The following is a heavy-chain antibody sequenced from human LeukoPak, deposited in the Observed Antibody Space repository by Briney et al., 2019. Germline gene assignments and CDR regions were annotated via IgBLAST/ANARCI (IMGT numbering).Heavy chain of an antibody. CDR2: ISNSGSAI. CDR3: ANGYSSTYYNALDI. J-gene: IGHJ3*02. V-gene: IGHV3-48*03. D-gene: IGHD6-13*01. CDR1: GSTFNYFE. Sequence: GGSLRLSCAASGSTFNYFEMNWVRQAPGKGLDWVSYISNSGSAIDYADSVRGRFTISRDNAKNSLYLQMSSLRAEDTAVYYCANGYSSTYYNALDIRGQGTMVTVSS.